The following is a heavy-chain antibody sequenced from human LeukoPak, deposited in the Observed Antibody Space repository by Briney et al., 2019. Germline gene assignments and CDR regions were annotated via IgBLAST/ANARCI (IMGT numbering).Heavy chain of an antibody. CDR1: GGSFSGYY. J-gene: IGHJ5*02. CDR2: INHSGST. V-gene: IGHV4-34*01. Sequence: SETLSLTCAVYGGSFSGYYWSWIRQPPGKGLEWIGEINHSGSTNYNPSLKSRVTISVDTSKHQFSLKLSSVTAADTAVSYCARGSYNWFDPWGQGTLVTVSS. CDR3: ARGSYNWFDP.